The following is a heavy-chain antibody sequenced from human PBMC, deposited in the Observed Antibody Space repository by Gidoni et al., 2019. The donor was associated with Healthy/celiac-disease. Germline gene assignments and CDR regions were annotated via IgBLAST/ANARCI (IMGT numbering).Heavy chain of an antibody. CDR3: ARDPALYSSSSNWFDP. J-gene: IGHJ5*02. Sequence: QVQLVESGGGVVQPGRSLRLSCAASGFTFSSYGMHWVRQAPGKGLEWVAVIWYDGSNKYYADSVKGRFTISRDNSKNTLYLQMNSLRAEDTAVYYCARDPALYSSSSNWFDPWGQGTLVTVSS. CDR2: IWYDGSNK. V-gene: IGHV3-33*01. D-gene: IGHD6-6*01. CDR1: GFTFSSYG.